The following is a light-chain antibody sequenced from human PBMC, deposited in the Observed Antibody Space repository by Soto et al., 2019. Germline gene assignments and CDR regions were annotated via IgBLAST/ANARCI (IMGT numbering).Light chain of an antibody. V-gene: IGLV2-11*01. Sequence: QSVLTQPRSVSGSPGQSVTISCTGTSSDVGGYNYVSWYQQHPGKAPKLMIYDVSKRPSGVPDRFSGSKSGNTASLTISGLQAEDEADYCCCSYAGSYAWVLGGGTKVTVL. CDR3: CSYAGSYAWV. J-gene: IGLJ3*02. CDR2: DVS. CDR1: SSDVGGYNY.